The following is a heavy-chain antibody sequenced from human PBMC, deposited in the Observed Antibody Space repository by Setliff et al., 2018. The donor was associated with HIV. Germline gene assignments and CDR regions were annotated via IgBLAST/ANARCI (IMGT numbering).Heavy chain of an antibody. CDR1: GGSISSHY. V-gene: IGHV4-59*08. D-gene: IGHD2-8*01. J-gene: IGHJ3*02. CDR2: IHYSGAT. CDR3: ARHSPNVGVRGDAFDI. Sequence: SETLSLTCTVSGGSISSHYWIWIRQPPGKGLEWTGYIHYSGATNYNPSLKSRVTISLDTSRTQFSLRLSSVTAADTAVYYCARHSPNVGVRGDAFDIWGQGTVVT.